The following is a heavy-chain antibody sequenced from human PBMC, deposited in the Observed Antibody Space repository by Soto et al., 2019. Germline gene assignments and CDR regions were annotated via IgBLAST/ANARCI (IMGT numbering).Heavy chain of an antibody. V-gene: IGHV3-48*01. CDR3: ARDRDNWNYNYYYYYMDV. Sequence: GGSLRLSCAASGFTFSSYSMNWVRQAPGKGLEWVSYISSSSSTIYYADSVKGRFTISRDNAKNSLYLQMNSLRAEDTAVYYCARDRDNWNYNYYYYYMDVWGKGTTVTVSS. CDR2: ISSSSSTI. J-gene: IGHJ6*03. D-gene: IGHD1-7*01. CDR1: GFTFSSYS.